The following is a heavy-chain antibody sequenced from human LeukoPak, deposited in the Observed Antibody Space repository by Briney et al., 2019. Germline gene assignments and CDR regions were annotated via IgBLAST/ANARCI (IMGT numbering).Heavy chain of an antibody. CDR1: GYTFTSYG. CDR3: ARASINSSSSREPATAIPVSSWFDP. V-gene: IGHV1-18*01. CDR2: ISAYNGNT. J-gene: IGHJ5*02. Sequence: ASVKVSCKASGYTFTSYGISWVRQAPGQGLEWMGWISAYNGNTNYAQKLQGRVTMTTCTSTSTAYMELRSLRSDDTAVYYCARASINSSSSREPATAIPVSSWFDPWGQGTLVTVSS. D-gene: IGHD6-13*01.